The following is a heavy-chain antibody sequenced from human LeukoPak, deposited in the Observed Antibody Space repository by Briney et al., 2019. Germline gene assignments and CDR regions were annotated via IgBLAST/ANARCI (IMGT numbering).Heavy chain of an antibody. CDR1: GGSITNYY. D-gene: IGHD3-9*01. Sequence: SETLSLTCSVSGGSITNYYWVWIRQPPGKGLEWIGYINYSGNTDFNPSLESRATMSLDTSNNQLSLKLTSVTAADTAMYYCARDQRYNYFDYWGQGILVTVSS. CDR3: ARDQRYNYFDY. J-gene: IGHJ4*02. V-gene: IGHV4-59*01. CDR2: INYSGNT.